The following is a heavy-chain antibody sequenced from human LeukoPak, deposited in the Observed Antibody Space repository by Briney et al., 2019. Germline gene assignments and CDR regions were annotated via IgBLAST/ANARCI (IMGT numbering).Heavy chain of an antibody. CDR1: GFTFSSYG. Sequence: PRRSLRLSCAASGFTFSSYGMHWVRQAPGKGLEWVAVISYDGSNKYYADSVKGRFTISRDNSKNTLYLQMNSLRAEDTAVYYCAKVLGPYYYDSSGPFDYWGQGTTVTVSS. V-gene: IGHV3-30*18. D-gene: IGHD3-22*01. CDR2: ISYDGSNK. J-gene: IGHJ4*03. CDR3: AKVLGPYYYDSSGPFDY.